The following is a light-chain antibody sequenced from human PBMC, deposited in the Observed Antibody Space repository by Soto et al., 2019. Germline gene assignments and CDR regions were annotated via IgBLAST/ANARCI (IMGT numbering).Light chain of an antibody. CDR3: SSYRGTAAV. J-gene: IGLJ2*01. V-gene: IGLV2-14*03. CDR2: DVS. CDR1: SNADGGYNY. Sequence: QSALAQPASVSGSRGQSITMSCTGTSNADGGYNYVSWYQQYPGKAPKLLIYDVSKRPSGVSNRFSGSKSCTTASLTISGLQGEDEAEYYCSSYRGTAAVFGGGTKVTVL.